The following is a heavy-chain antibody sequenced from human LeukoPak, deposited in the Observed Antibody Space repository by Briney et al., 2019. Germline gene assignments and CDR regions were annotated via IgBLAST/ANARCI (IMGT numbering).Heavy chain of an antibody. Sequence: ESGPALLEPTQTLTLTCTFSGFSLNTTGMRMGWIRQPPGKALEWLARIDWDDDKFYSTSLKPRLTISKDSSRNQVVLTMTNMDPVDTATYYCARIAPSYYYDSSAPLDYWGQGTLVTVSS. D-gene: IGHD3-22*01. CDR1: GFSLNTTGMR. CDR2: IDWDDDK. J-gene: IGHJ4*02. V-gene: IGHV2-70*04. CDR3: ARIAPSYYYDSSAPLDY.